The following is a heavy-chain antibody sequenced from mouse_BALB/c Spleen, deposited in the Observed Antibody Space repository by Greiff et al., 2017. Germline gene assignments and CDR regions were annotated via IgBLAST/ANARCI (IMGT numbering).Heavy chain of an antibody. CDR2: ISSGGGNT. CDR1: GFTFSSYS. Sequence: EVMLVESGGGLVKPGGSLKLSCAASGFTFSSYSMSWVRQTPEKRLEWVATISSGGGNTYYPDSVTGRFTISRDNAKNNLYLQMSSLRSEDTALYYCARYRDYAMDYWGQGTSVTVSS. V-gene: IGHV5-9*03. J-gene: IGHJ4*01. CDR3: ARYRDYAMDY.